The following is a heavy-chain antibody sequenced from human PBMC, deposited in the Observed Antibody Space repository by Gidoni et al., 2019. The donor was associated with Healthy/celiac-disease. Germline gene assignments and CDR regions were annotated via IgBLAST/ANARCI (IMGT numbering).Heavy chain of an antibody. J-gene: IGHJ4*02. D-gene: IGHD6-19*01. V-gene: IGHV3-11*05. Sequence: QVQLVESGGGLVKPGGSLSISCAASGFPFSDYYMGGIRKAPGKGLEWVSYISSSSSYTNYADSVKGRFTISRDNAKNSLYLQMNSLRAEDTAVYYCARVEYSSGWYVFDYWGQGTLVTVSS. CDR3: ARVEYSSGWYVFDY. CDR2: ISSSSSYT. CDR1: GFPFSDYY.